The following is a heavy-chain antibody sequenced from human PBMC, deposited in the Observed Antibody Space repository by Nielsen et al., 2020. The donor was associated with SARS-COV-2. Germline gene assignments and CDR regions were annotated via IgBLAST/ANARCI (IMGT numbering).Heavy chain of an antibody. CDR2: INHSGNT. CDR3: ARAPLGQVFFFRERGEAFDI. D-gene: IGHD2-8*01. V-gene: IGHV4-34*01. J-gene: IGHJ3*02. CDR1: GGSLSNYY. Sequence: SETLSLTCAVSGGSLSNYYWNWIRQSPEKGLEWIGEINHSGNTGYNPSLKSRLTLSVDTSKSQFSLKLNSVTAADTAVYYCARAPLGQVFFFRERGEAFDIWGQGTMVTVSS.